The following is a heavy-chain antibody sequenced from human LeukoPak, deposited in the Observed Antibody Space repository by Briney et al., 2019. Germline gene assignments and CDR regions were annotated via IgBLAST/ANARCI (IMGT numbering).Heavy chain of an antibody. V-gene: IGHV1-46*01. J-gene: IGHJ4*02. Sequence: ASVKVSCKASGYTFTSYYMHWVRQAPGQGLEWMGIINPSGGSTSYAQKFQGRVTMTRDTSTSTVYMELSSLRSEDTAVYYRARAITTAEWPSQYYFDYWGQGTLVTVSS. CDR2: INPSGGST. D-gene: IGHD3-3*01. CDR3: ARAITTAEWPSQYYFDY. CDR1: GYTFTSYY.